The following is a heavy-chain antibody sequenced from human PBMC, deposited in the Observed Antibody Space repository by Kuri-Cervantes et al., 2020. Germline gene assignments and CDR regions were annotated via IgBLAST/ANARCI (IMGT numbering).Heavy chain of an antibody. J-gene: IGHJ4*02. Sequence: GGSLRLSCAASGFSFSSYWMGWVRQAPGKGLEWVANIKYDGSEKNYVDSVKGRFTISGDNAKNSLYLQMNSLRTEDTAVYYCARDYKGYSYGFTLWGQGTLVTVSS. V-gene: IGHV3-7*01. CDR1: GFSFSSYW. CDR2: IKYDGSEK. D-gene: IGHD5-18*01. CDR3: ARDYKGYSYGFTL.